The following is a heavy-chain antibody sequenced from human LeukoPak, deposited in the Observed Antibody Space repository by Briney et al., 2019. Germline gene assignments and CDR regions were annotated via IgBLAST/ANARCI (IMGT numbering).Heavy chain of an antibody. V-gene: IGHV1-8*01. Sequence: ASVKVSCKASGYTFTEYYIHWVRQAPGQGLEWMGWMNPNSGNTGYAQKFQGRVTMTRNTSISTAYMELSSLRSEDTAVYYCARGDIVATITYNYYYYYMDVWGKGTTVTISS. J-gene: IGHJ6*03. CDR1: GYTFTEYY. CDR3: ARGDIVATITYNYYYYYMDV. D-gene: IGHD5-12*01. CDR2: MNPNSGNT.